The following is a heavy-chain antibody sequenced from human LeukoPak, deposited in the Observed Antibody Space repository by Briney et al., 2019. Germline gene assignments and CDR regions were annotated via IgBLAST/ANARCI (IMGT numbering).Heavy chain of an antibody. D-gene: IGHD2-15*01. CDR2: TNPNSGNT. CDR3: ARVPLYCSGGSCSFLGYYYYGMDV. V-gene: IGHV1-8*01. Sequence: ASVKVSCKASGYTFTSYDINWVRQATGQGLEWMGWTNPNSGNTGYAQKFQGRVTMTRNTSIRTAYMELSSLRSEDTAVYYCARVPLYCSGGSCSFLGYYYYGMDVWGQGTTVTVSS. J-gene: IGHJ6*02. CDR1: GYTFTSYD.